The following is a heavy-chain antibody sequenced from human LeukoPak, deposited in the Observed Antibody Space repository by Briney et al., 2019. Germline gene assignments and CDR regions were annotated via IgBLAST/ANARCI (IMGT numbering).Heavy chain of an antibody. CDR1: GFPFSSYW. D-gene: IGHD3-22*01. V-gene: IGHV3-23*01. J-gene: IGHJ3*02. CDR3: AKFILPLDSRGHAGAFDI. CDR2: ISGSGGST. Sequence: GGSLRLSCVASGFPFSSYWMTWVRQAPGKGLEWVSAISGSGGSTYYADSVKGRFTISRDNSKNTLYLQMNSLRAEDTAVYYCAKFILPLDSRGHAGAFDIWGQGTMVTVSS.